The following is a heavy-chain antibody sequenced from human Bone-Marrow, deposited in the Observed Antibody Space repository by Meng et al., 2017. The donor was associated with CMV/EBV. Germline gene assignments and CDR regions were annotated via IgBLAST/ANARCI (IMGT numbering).Heavy chain of an antibody. V-gene: IGHV3-53*05. CDR2: IYSGGSYI. J-gene: IGHJ3*02. CDR1: GFTVSSNY. CDR3: AKDMKWELRGDAFDI. Sequence: GGSLRLSCAASGFTVSSNYMSWVRQAPGKGLEWVSVIYSGGSYIYYADSVKGRFTISRDNAKNSLYLQMNSLRAEDTALYYCAKDMKWELRGDAFDIWGQGTMVSVSS. D-gene: IGHD1-26*01.